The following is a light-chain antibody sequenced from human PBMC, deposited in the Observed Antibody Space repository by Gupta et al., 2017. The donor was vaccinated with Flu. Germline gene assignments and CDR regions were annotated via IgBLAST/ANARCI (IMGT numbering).Light chain of an antibody. J-gene: IGLJ1*01. V-gene: IGLV2-14*03. CDR2: DVS. CDR1: SSDVGGSNY. Sequence: QSALTQPASVSGSPGQSLTISCTGTSSDVGGSNYVSWYKHYPGKAPKLMIYDVSNRPSGVSSRFSGSKSGNTASLTISGLQPEDETDYYCSSYTSTSTFYVFGTGTKVTVL. CDR3: SSYTSTSTFYV.